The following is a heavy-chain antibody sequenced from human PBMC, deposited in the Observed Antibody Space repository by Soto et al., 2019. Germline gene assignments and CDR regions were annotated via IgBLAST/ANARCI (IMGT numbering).Heavy chain of an antibody. J-gene: IGHJ4*01. CDR1: GFTFSSYW. Sequence: PGGSLRLSCAASGFTFSSYWMSWVRQAPGKGLEWVANIKQDGSEKYYVDSVKGRFTISRDNTKNSLYLQMNSLRAEDTAVYYCARDPTIFGVATHIDYRGQGTLVTVSS. CDR2: IKQDGSEK. V-gene: IGHV3-7*05. CDR3: ARDPTIFGVATHIDY. D-gene: IGHD3-3*01.